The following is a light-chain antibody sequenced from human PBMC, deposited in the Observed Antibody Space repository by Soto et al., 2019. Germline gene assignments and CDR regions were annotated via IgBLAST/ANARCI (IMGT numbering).Light chain of an antibody. CDR2: AAS. CDR3: QQSYSTPLFT. V-gene: IGKV1-39*01. J-gene: IGKJ5*01. Sequence: DIQMTQSPSSLSASVGDRVTITCLASQSISSYLNWYQHKPGKAPKLLIYAASSLQSGVPSRFSGSGSGTDFTLTISSLQPEDFATYYCQQSYSTPLFTFGQGTRLETK. CDR1: QSISSY.